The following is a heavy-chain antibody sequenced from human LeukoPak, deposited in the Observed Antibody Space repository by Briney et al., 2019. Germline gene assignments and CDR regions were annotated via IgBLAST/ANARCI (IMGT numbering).Heavy chain of an antibody. CDR2: IYPGDSDT. CDR3: ARQSPWLGYYFDY. J-gene: IGHJ4*02. V-gene: IGHV5-51*01. Sequence: RHGESLKISCKGSGYSFTSYWIGWVRQMPGKGLEWMGIIYPGDSDTRYSPSFQGQVTISADKSISTAYLQWSSLKASDTAMYYCARQSPWLGYYFDYWGQGTLVTVSS. D-gene: IGHD6-19*01. CDR1: GYSFTSYW.